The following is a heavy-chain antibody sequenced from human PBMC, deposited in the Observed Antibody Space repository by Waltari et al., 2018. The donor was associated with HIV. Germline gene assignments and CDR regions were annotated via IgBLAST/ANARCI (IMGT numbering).Heavy chain of an antibody. CDR3: AKTFGGLYDAFDI. J-gene: IGHJ3*02. CDR1: GFTFSSSG. V-gene: IGHV3-30*02. D-gene: IGHD3-10*01. Sequence: QVQLVEPGGGVVQPGGSLRLPCAASGFTFSSSGMDWVRQAPGKGLEWVAFIRDDGSNKYYADSVKGRFTISRDNSKNTLYLQMNSLRAEDTAVYYCAKTFGGLYDAFDIWGQGTMVTVSS. CDR2: IRDDGSNK.